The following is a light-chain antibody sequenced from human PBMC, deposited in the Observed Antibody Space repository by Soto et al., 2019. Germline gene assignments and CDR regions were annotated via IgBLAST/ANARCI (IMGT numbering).Light chain of an antibody. CDR2: GAS. Sequence: EMPQSPSTLSGPPGDRAPLCWRASTSGSSNVAGYQQKPAQTPRHLIYGASSRATSIPARISGSGCGREFFLTVSSMQYEDYSVTYCQQYNIRHPWTFGQGTKVDIK. J-gene: IGKJ1*01. V-gene: IGKV3-15*01. CDR3: QQYNIRHPWT. CDR1: TSGSSN.